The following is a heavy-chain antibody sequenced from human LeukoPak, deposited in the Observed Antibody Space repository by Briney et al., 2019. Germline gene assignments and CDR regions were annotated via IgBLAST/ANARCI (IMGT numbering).Heavy chain of an antibody. CDR1: GGSISSYY. Sequence: SETLSLTCTVSGGSISSYYWSWIRQPPGKGLEWIGYIYYSGSTNYNPSLKSRVTISVDTSKNQFYLKLSSVTAADTAVYYCARDPRAPPGAFDIWGQGTMVTVSS. J-gene: IGHJ3*02. CDR2: IYYSGST. V-gene: IGHV4-59*01. D-gene: IGHD3-10*01. CDR3: ARDPRAPPGAFDI.